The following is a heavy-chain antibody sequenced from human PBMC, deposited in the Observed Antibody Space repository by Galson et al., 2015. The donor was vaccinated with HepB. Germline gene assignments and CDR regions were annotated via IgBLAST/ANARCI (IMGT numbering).Heavy chain of an antibody. J-gene: IGHJ4*02. Sequence: SLRLSCAASGFTFSSYNMNWVRQAPGKGLEWVSSISSSSSYIYYADSVKGRFTISRDNAKNSLYLQMNSLRAEDTAVYYCARGTPEGIAAAGEVYWGQGTLVTVSS. D-gene: IGHD6-13*01. V-gene: IGHV3-21*01. CDR3: ARGTPEGIAAAGEVY. CDR1: GFTFSSYN. CDR2: ISSSSSYI.